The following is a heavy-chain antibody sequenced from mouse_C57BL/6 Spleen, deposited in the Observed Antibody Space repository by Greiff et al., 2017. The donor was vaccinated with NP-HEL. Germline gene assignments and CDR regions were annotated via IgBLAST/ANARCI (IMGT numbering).Heavy chain of an antibody. V-gene: IGHV7-3*01. D-gene: IGHD1-1*01. CDR3: ARSLHYYGSSYGPAY. CDR2: IRNKANGYTT. Sequence: EVQLVESGGGLVQPGGSLSLSCAASGFTFTDYYMSWVRQPPGKALEWLGFIRNKANGYTTEYSASVKGRFTISRDNSQSILYLQMNALRAEDSATYYCARSLHYYGSSYGPAYWGQGTLVTVSA. CDR1: GFTFTDYY. J-gene: IGHJ3*01.